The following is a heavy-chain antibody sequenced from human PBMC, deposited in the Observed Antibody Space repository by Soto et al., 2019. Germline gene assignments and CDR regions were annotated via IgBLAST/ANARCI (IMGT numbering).Heavy chain of an antibody. CDR2: IYHSGNT. CDR3: AKNWNWGSLVH. D-gene: IGHD7-27*01. V-gene: IGHV4-30-4*01. CDR1: GGSISSGDYY. Sequence: PSETLSLTCTVSGGSISSGDYYWSWIRQPPGKGLEWIGYIYHSGNTYYNPSLKSRVTISVDTPKNQFSLKLSSVTAADTAVYYCAKNWNWGSLVHWGQGTLVTVSS. J-gene: IGHJ4*02.